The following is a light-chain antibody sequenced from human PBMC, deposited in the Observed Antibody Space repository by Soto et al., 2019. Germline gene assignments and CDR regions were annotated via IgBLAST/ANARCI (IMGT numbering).Light chain of an antibody. Sequence: QSALTQPPSASGSPGQSVTISCTGTSSDVGGYNYVSWYQQHPGKAPKLMIYEVSKRPSGVPDRFSGFKSGNTASLTVSGLQAEDEADYYCSSYAGSTGVFGGGTKLTVL. CDR2: EVS. V-gene: IGLV2-8*01. CDR1: SSDVGGYNY. J-gene: IGLJ2*01. CDR3: SSYAGSTGV.